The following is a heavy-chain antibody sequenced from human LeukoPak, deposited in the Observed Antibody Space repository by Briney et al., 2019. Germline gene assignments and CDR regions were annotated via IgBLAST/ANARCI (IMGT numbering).Heavy chain of an antibody. V-gene: IGHV3-53*01. D-gene: IGHD2-2*01. J-gene: IGHJ4*02. CDR3: ARGDCSSTSCQPPFLDY. Sequence: PGGSLRLSCAASGFTVSSNYMSWVRQAPGKGLEWVSVIYSGGNTYYADSVKGRFTISRDNSKNTLYLQMNSLRAEDTAVYYCARGDCSSTSCQPPFLDYWGQGTLVTVSS. CDR2: IYSGGNT. CDR1: GFTVSSNY.